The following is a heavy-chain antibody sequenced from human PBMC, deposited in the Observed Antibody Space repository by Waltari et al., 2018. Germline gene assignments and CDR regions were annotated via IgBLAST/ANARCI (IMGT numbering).Heavy chain of an antibody. D-gene: IGHD3-9*01. CDR3: ARSPNDILTDGGMDV. CDR2: IYSGGST. CDR1: GFTVSSNY. V-gene: IGHV3-53*01. J-gene: IGHJ6*02. Sequence: EVQLVESGGGLIQPGGSLRLSCAASGFTVSSNYMSWVRQAPGKGLEWVSVIYSGGSTYYADSVKGRFTISRDNSKNTLYLQMNSLRAEDTAVYYCARSPNDILTDGGMDVWGQGTMVTVSS.